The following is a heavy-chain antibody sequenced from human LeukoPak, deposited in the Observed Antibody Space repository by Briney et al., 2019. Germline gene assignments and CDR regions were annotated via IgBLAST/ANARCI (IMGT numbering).Heavy chain of an antibody. V-gene: IGHV4-59*12. J-gene: IGHJ4*02. CDR1: NGSISSYY. CDR3: ARLYGSGSSY. Sequence: SSETLSLTCTVSNGSISSYYWSWIRQPPGEGLEWIGYIYYSGSTNYNPSLKSRVTMSVDTSKNQFSLKLSSVTAADTAVYYCARLYGSGSSYWGQGTLVTVSS. D-gene: IGHD3-10*01. CDR2: IYYSGST.